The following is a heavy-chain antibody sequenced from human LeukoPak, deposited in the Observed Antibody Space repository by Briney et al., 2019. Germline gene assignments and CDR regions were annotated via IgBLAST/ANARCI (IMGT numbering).Heavy chain of an antibody. D-gene: IGHD2-15*01. V-gene: IGHV4-31*03. CDR1: GGSISSGGYY. CDR2: IYYSGST. J-gene: IGHJ4*02. Sequence: SQTLSLTCTVSGGSISSGGYYWSWIRQHPGKGLEWIGYIYYSGSTYYNPSLKSRVTISVDTSKNQFSLKLSSVTAADTAVYYCARVRVQLGYCSGGSCLFDYWGQGTLVTVPS. CDR3: ARVRVQLGYCSGGSCLFDY.